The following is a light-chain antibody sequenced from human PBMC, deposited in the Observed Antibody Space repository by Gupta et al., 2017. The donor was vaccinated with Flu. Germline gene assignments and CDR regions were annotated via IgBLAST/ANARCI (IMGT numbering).Light chain of an antibody. V-gene: IGKV1-27*01. Sequence: DIQMTQSPPSLSASLGDRVSISCRASQVISIYVGWYQQKPGKPPKLLISAASTLETGVPSRFIGSGSGRDFSLTITNLQPEDVATYSCQSYSTAPLGFGGGTKVE. CDR2: AAS. CDR1: QVISIY. J-gene: IGKJ4*01. CDR3: QSYSTAPLG.